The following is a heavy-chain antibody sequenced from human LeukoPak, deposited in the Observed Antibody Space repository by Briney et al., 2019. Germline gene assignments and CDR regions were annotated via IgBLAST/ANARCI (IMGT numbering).Heavy chain of an antibody. V-gene: IGHV1-2*02. CDR3: ARVCRDGYNSPFDY. D-gene: IGHD5-12*01. CDR2: INPNSGGT. J-gene: IGHJ4*02. CDR1: GYTFTGYY. Sequence: ASVKVSCKASGYTFTGYYMHWVRQAPGQGLEWMGWINPNSGGTNYAQKFQGRVTMTRDTFISTAYMELSRLRSDDTAVYYCARVCRDGYNSPFDYWGQGTLVTVSS.